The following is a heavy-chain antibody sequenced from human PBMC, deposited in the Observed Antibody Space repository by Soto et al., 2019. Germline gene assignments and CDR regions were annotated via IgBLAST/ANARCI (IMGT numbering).Heavy chain of an antibody. CDR1: GGSISSTNW. CDR2: IYHTGST. D-gene: IGHD2-15*01. J-gene: IGHJ4*02. CDR3: ATLPPRIVVVVLPIPS. V-gene: IGHV4-4*02. Sequence: QVQLQQSGPRLARPSGTLSLTCVVSGGSISSTNWWTWVRQTPGKGLEWIGEIYHTGSTKYNPSLKNRVNISLDKSNNHFSLNLKSVTAADTAVYYCATLPPRIVVVVLPIPSWGQGTLVTVSS.